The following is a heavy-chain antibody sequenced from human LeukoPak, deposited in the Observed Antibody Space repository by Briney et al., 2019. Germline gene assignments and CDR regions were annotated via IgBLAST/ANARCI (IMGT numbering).Heavy chain of an antibody. CDR3: AKTTYASNSSGWYNHFDY. J-gene: IGHJ4*02. CDR2: ISGSGGST. Sequence: GGSLRLSCAASGFTFSNYVMSWVRQAPGKGLEWVSAISGSGGSTYYADSVKGRFTISRDNSKNTLYLQMNSLRAEDTAVYYCAKTTYASNSSGWYNHFDYWGQGTVITVSS. CDR1: GFTFSNYV. V-gene: IGHV3-23*01. D-gene: IGHD6-19*01.